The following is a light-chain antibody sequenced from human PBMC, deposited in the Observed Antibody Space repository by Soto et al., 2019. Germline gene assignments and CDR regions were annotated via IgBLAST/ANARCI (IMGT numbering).Light chain of an antibody. CDR1: QSLLHSNGYNY. CDR2: LGS. J-gene: IGKJ1*01. Sequence: DIVMTQSPLSLPVTPGEPASISCRSSQSLLHSNGYNYLDWYLQKPGQSPQLLIYLGSSRASGVPDRFSGGGSGTDFTLKISRVEAEEVGIYYCLQALQTPPTFGQGTKVDIK. V-gene: IGKV2-28*01. CDR3: LQALQTPPT.